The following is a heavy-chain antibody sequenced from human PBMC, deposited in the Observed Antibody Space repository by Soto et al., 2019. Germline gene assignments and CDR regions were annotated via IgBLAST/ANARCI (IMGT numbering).Heavy chain of an antibody. D-gene: IGHD5-12*01. V-gene: IGHV1-69*12. CDR3: VRVVAIPGYPDH. CDR1: GGTFSSYA. CDR2: IVPIVGTT. Sequence: QVQLVQSGAEVRQPASSVKVSCKTSGGTFSSYAISWVRQAPGQGLEWMGGIVPIVGTTTYAQKFQGRVTXXAXXAKSTAYMQLSRLRSDDTAVYYCVRVVAIPGYPDHWGQGTLVTVSS. J-gene: IGHJ4*02.